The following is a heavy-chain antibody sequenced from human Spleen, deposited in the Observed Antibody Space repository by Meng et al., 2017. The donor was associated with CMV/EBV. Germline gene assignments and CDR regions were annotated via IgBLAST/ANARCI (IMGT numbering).Heavy chain of an antibody. D-gene: IGHD3-10*01. CDR2: IYGSATS. Sequence: SETLSLTCTVSGGSISSSRYYWGWIRQPPGKGLEWIGYIYGSATSNYNPSLKSRVTISVDTSKNQFSLTLSSVTAADTALYYCARVVYYSGSGSYYNNPHFDYWGQGTLVTVSS. CDR1: GGSISSSRYY. CDR3: ARVVYYSGSGSYYNNPHFDY. J-gene: IGHJ4*02. V-gene: IGHV4-61*05.